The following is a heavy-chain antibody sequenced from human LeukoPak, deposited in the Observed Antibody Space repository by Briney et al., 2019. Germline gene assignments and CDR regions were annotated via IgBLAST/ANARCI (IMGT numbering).Heavy chain of an antibody. V-gene: IGHV4-59*01. CDR2: IYYSGST. CDR1: GGFISSYY. J-gene: IGHJ4*02. CDR3: ARDREIAVAGTGFDY. Sequence: SETLSLTCTVSGGFISSYYWSWIRQPPGKGLEWIGYIYYSGSTNYNPSLKSRVTISVDTSKNQFSLKLSSVTAADTAVYYCARDREIAVAGTGFDYWGQGTLVTVSS. D-gene: IGHD6-19*01.